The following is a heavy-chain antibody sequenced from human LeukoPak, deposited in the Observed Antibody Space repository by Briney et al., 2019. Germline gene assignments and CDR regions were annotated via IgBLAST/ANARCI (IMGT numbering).Heavy chain of an antibody. Sequence: GGSLRLSCAASGFTFSNYAMSWVRQAPGKGLEWISTIIGSGGSTYYAVSVRGLFTISRDNSKNTLYLQMNSLRAEDTALYYCAKGRGSSSYYHFDYWGQGTLVSVSS. D-gene: IGHD6-13*01. CDR2: IIGSGGST. V-gene: IGHV3-23*01. CDR1: GFTFSNYA. J-gene: IGHJ4*02. CDR3: AKGRGSSSYYHFDY.